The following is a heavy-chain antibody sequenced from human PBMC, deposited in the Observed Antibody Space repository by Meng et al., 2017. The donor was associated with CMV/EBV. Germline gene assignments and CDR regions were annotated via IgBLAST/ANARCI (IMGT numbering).Heavy chain of an antibody. J-gene: IGHJ6*02. Sequence: ASVKVSCKASGYTFTGYYIHWVRQAPGQGLEWMGWINPNTGGTNYAQKFQGRVTMTRDTSISTAYMELSRLRSDDTAVYYCARILVEPAAIYYSLDVWGQGTTVTVSS. V-gene: IGHV1-2*02. CDR3: ARILVEPAAIYYSLDV. CDR1: GYTFTGYY. D-gene: IGHD2-2*01. CDR2: INPNTGGT.